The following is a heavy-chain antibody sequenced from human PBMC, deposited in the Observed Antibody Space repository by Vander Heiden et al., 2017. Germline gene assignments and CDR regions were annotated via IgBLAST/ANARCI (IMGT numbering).Heavy chain of an antibody. V-gene: IGHV3-21*01. Sequence: EVQLVESGGGLVKPGGSLRLSCAASGFTFSRYSINWVRQAPGKGLEWVSSISSSSMYISYADSVKGRFTISRDNAKNSLYLQMNSLRAEDTAVYYCARDGAYADWFDPWGQGTLVTVSS. CDR1: GFTFSRYS. CDR2: ISSSSMYI. D-gene: IGHD2-2*01. J-gene: IGHJ5*02. CDR3: ARDGAYADWFDP.